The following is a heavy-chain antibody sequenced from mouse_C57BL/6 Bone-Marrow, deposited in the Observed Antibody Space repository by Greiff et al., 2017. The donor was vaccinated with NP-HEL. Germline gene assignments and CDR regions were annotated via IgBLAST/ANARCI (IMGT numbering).Heavy chain of an antibody. Sequence: VQLQQPGAELVKPGASVKLSCKASGYTFTSYWMHWVKQRPGPGLEWIGMIHPNSGSTNYNEKFKSKATLTVDKSSSTAYMQLSSLTSADSAVYYCARDDGYFFAYWGQGTLVTVSA. D-gene: IGHD2-3*01. CDR2: IHPNSGST. CDR1: GYTFTSYW. J-gene: IGHJ3*01. V-gene: IGHV1-64*01. CDR3: ARDDGYFFAY.